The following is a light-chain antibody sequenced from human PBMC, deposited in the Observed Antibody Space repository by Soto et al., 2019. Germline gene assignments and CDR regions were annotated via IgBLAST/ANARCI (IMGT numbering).Light chain of an antibody. J-gene: IGLJ3*02. Sequence: QSVLTQPASVSGSPGQSITISCTGTSSDIGGYNYVSWYQQHPGKAPKLVIYVITNRPSGVSDRFSGSRSGNTASLTISGLQAEDEADYYCSSYTSSNTWVFGGGTKLTVL. CDR3: SSYTSSNTWV. CDR2: VIT. V-gene: IGLV2-14*01. CDR1: SSDIGGYNY.